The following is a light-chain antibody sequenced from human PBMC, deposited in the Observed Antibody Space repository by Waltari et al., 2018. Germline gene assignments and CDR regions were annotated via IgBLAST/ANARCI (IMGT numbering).Light chain of an antibody. CDR1: SSDVGGYNY. CDR3: SSYTSSSTPVV. CDR2: DVS. V-gene: IGLV2-14*03. J-gene: IGLJ2*01. Sequence: QSALTQPASVSGSPGQSITISCTGTSSDVGGYNYVYWYQQHPGKAPKLLIDDVSNRPSGVANRFSGSKSGNTASLTISGLQAEDEADYYCSSYTSSSTPVVFGGGTKLTVL.